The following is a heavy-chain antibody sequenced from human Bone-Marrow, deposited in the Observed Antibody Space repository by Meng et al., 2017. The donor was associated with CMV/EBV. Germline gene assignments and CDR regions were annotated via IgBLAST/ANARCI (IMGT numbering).Heavy chain of an antibody. Sequence: SLKISCAASGFTFDDYAMHWVRQAPGKGLEWVSGISWNSGSIGYADSVKGRFTISRDNAKNSLYLQMNSLRAEDTALYYCAKDLTRVVVMVGDPWGQGTLVTVSS. V-gene: IGHV3-9*01. J-gene: IGHJ5*02. D-gene: IGHD2-21*01. CDR3: AKDLTRVVVMVGDP. CDR1: GFTFDDYA. CDR2: ISWNSGSI.